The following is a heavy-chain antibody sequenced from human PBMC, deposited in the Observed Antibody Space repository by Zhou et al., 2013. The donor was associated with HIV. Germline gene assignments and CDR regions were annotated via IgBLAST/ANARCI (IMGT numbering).Heavy chain of an antibody. J-gene: IGHJ4*02. V-gene: IGHV1-69*05. CDR2: IIPIFGTS. CDR3: VVPTGYTNSNLDF. Sequence: QVQLVQSGAEVKKPGSSVKVSCKASGGTFSTYAISWVRLAPGQGLEWMGGIIPIFGTSNYAQKFQGRVTITTDESTSTAYMELTSLRSEDTAVYFCVVPTGYTNSNLDFWGRGTLVTVSS. D-gene: IGHD4-4*01. CDR1: GGTFSTYA.